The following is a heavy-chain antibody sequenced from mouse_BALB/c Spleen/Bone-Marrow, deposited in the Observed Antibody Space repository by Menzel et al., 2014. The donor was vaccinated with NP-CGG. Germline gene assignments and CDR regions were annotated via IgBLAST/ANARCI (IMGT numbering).Heavy chain of an antibody. V-gene: IGHV1S135*01. CDR2: IDPYYGGT. J-gene: IGHJ1*01. D-gene: IGHD3-3*01. CDR3: SRVGDNRHFDV. CDR1: GYSFTGYN. Sequence: EVQLQQSGPELEKPGASVKISCKASGYSFTGYNMNWVKQSNGKSLEWIGNIDPYYGGTDYNQKFKGKATLSVDTSSSTAFMQLKSLTSEDPAVYYCSRVGDNRHFDVWGAGTTVTVSS.